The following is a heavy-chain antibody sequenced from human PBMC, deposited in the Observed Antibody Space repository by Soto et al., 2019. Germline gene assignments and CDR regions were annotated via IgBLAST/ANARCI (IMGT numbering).Heavy chain of an antibody. V-gene: IGHV3-9*01. CDR1: GFTFDEFA. D-gene: IGHD2-21*01. Sequence: EVQLVESGGGLVQPGRSLRLSCVGSGFTFDEFAIHWVRQAPGKGLEWVSGISWDSGSINYAASVRGRFTISRDNAKKSLYLHMTSLGSEDTAFYYCAKIVTRHTLVPVFDQWGQGALVTVSS. CDR3: AKIVTRHTLVPVFDQ. CDR2: ISWDSGSI. J-gene: IGHJ4*02.